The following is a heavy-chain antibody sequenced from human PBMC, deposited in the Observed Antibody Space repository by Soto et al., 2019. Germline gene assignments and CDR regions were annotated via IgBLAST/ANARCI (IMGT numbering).Heavy chain of an antibody. CDR1: VFTFSSYW. CDR2: INSDGSST. CDR3: ARSGPAGDYDFWSGYYTGTNYYYYYGMDV. Sequence: GSLRLSCAASVFTFSSYWMHWVRQAPGKGLVWVSRINSDGSSTSYADSVKGRFTISRDNAKNTLYLQMNSLRAEDTAVYYCARSGPAGDYDFWSGYYTGTNYYYYYGMDVWGQGTTVTVSS. V-gene: IGHV3-74*01. D-gene: IGHD3-3*01. J-gene: IGHJ6*02.